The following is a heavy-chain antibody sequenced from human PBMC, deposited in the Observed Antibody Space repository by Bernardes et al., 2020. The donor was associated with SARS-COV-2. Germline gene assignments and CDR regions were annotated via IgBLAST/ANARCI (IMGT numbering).Heavy chain of an antibody. Sequence: SETLSLTCIVSGGSISSYYWSWIRQPPGKGLEWIGYIYYSGSTNYNPSLKSRVTISVDTSKNQFSLKLSSVTAADTAVYYCARGGGYCSGGSCYSGVYYMDVWGKGTTVTVSS. V-gene: IGHV4-59*01. CDR1: GGSISSYY. CDR3: ARGGGYCSGGSCYSGVYYMDV. CDR2: IYYSGST. D-gene: IGHD2-15*01. J-gene: IGHJ6*03.